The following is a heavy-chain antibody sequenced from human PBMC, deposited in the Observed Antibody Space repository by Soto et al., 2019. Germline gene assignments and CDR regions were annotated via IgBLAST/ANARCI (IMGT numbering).Heavy chain of an antibody. V-gene: IGHV4-39*01. J-gene: IGHJ4*02. D-gene: IGHD6-19*01. CDR3: ARRSAGESSGFALDY. Sequence: PSETLSLTCTVSGGSISSSSYYWGWIRQPPGKGLEWIGSIYYSGSTYYNPSLKSRVTISVDTSKNQFSPKLSSVTAADTAVYYCARRSAGESSGFALDYWGQGTLVTVSS. CDR2: IYYSGST. CDR1: GGSISSSSYY.